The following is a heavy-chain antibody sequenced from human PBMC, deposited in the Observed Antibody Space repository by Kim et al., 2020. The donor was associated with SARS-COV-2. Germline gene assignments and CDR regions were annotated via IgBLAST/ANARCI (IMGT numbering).Heavy chain of an antibody. CDR2: IYSGGST. V-gene: IGHV3-53*01. J-gene: IGHJ6*01. Sequence: GGSLRLSCAASGFTVSSNYMSWVRQAPGKGLEWVSVIYSGGSTYYADSVKGRFTISRDNSKNTLYLQMNSLRAEDTAVYYCSRSLTMVRGVIFYCYGMDV. CDR1: GFTVSSNY. CDR3: SRSLTMVRGVIFYCYGMDV. D-gene: IGHD3-10*01.